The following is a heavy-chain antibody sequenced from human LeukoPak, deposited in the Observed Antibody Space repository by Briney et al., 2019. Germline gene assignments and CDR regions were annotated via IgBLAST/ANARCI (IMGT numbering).Heavy chain of an antibody. D-gene: IGHD3-3*02. CDR1: GGSFSGYY. CDR2: INHSGST. CDR3: ARHFWNGYPWAFDY. Sequence: SEPLSLTCAVYGGSFSGYYWSWIRQSPGKALEWIGEINHSGSTSYNASLKSRVTISVDTSKNQISLKLNSVTAADTAVYFCARHFWNGYPWAFDYGGKGTPVTVSS. V-gene: IGHV4-34*01. J-gene: IGHJ4*02.